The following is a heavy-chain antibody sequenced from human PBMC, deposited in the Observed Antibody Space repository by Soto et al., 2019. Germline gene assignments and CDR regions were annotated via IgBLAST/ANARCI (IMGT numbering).Heavy chain of an antibody. V-gene: IGHV3-33*06. J-gene: IGHJ4*02. D-gene: IGHD2-21*01. CDR3: AKDRGGGAVVPDY. CDR1: GFSFTTYG. CDR2: IWYDGTNK. Sequence: QVQLVESGGGVVQPGRSLRLSCAASGFSFTTYGMHWVRQAPGEGLEWVAVIWYDGTNKYYADSVKGRFTISRDTSKKTLYLQMNGLRAEDTAVYYCAKDRGGGAVVPDYWGQGTLVTVSS.